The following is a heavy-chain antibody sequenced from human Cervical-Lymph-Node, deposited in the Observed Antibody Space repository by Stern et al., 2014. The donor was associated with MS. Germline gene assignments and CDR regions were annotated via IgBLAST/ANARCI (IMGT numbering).Heavy chain of an antibody. CDR1: GGSISSGSYY. J-gene: IGHJ4*02. Sequence: VQLVESGPGLVKPSQTLSLTCTVSGGSISSGSYYWSWIRQPAGKGLEWIGRIYTSGSTNYNPSLKSRVTISVDTSKTQFSLKLSSVTAADTAVYYCARESRYWGQGTLVTVSS. V-gene: IGHV4-61*02. CDR2: IYTSGST. CDR3: ARESRY.